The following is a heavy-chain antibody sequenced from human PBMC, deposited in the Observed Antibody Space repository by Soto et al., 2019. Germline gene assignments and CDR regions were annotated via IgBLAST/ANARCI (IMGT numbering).Heavy chain of an antibody. CDR1: GYTFTSYD. CDR3: TSGRMTGAFAY. D-gene: IGHD1-26*01. Sequence: QVQLVQSGAEVKKPGASVKVSCKASGYTFTSYDINWVRQATGQGLEWMGWMNPNSGNTGYAQTFPGGVTITRNTSIRTAYLAPSTLRSTDRAVFYSTSGRMTGAFAYWGPGTVLSVSS. J-gene: IGHJ4*02. CDR2: MNPNSGNT. V-gene: IGHV1-8*01.